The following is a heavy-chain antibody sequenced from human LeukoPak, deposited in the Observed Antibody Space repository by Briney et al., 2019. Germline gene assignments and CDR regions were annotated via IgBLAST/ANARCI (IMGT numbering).Heavy chain of an antibody. Sequence: ASVKVSCKASGYTFTSYGISWVRQAPGQGLEWMGWISAYNGNTNYAQKLQGRVTMTTDTFTSTAYMELRSLRSDDTAVYYCARRAKITGAYYYYGMDVWGQGTTVTVSS. D-gene: IGHD1-20*01. CDR2: ISAYNGNT. CDR1: GYTFTSYG. V-gene: IGHV1-18*01. CDR3: ARRAKITGAYYYYGMDV. J-gene: IGHJ6*02.